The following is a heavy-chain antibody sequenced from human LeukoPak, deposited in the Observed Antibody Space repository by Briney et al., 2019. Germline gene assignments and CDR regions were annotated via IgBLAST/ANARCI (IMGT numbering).Heavy chain of an antibody. V-gene: IGHV4-59*01. CDR1: GGSISSYY. CDR2: IYYSGST. Sequence: PSETLSLTCTVSGGSISSYYRSWIRQPPGKGLEWIGYIYYSGSTNYNPSLKSRVTISVDTSKNQFSLKLSSVTAADTAVYYCASGAGPSDYWGQGTLVTVSS. D-gene: IGHD4-17*01. J-gene: IGHJ4*02. CDR3: ASGAGPSDY.